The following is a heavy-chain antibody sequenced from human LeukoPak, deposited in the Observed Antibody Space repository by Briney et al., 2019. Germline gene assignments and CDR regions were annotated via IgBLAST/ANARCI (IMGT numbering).Heavy chain of an antibody. CDR2: INPSGGRT. V-gene: IGHV1-46*01. J-gene: IGHJ3*02. CDR3: ARSYSGSYYISAYDAFDI. D-gene: IGHD1-26*01. CDR1: GYTFTSYY. Sequence: ASVKVSCKTSGYTFTSYYMHWVRQAPGQGLEWMGIINPSGGRTSYAQKFQGRVTMTRDMSTSTVYMELSSLRSEDTAVYYCARSYSGSYYISAYDAFDIWGQGTMVTVSS.